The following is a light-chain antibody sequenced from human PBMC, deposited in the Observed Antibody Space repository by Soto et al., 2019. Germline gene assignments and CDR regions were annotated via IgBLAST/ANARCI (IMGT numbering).Light chain of an antibody. CDR3: SSNARWHTV. Sequence: QSVLTQPRSVPGSPGQTVTISCTGTSSDVGGHNYVSWYQQHPGKVPKLIIYDVVQRLSGVSDRFSGSKSGNSASLTISGLQDEDEADYYCSSNARWHTVFGGGTKLTVL. V-gene: IGLV2-11*01. J-gene: IGLJ2*01. CDR2: DVV. CDR1: SSDVGGHNY.